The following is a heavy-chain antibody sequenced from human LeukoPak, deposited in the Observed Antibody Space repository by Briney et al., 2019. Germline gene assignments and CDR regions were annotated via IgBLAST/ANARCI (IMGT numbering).Heavy chain of an antibody. V-gene: IGHV4-38-2*01. CDR1: GYSISSGYY. J-gene: IGHJ5*02. Sequence: TSETLSLTCAVSGYSISSGYYGGWIRQPPGKGLEWIGSIYHSGSTYYNPSLKSRVTTSVDTSKNQFSLKLSSVTAADTAVYYCARGDFGDGVVLILEEFWFDPWGQGTLVTVSS. CDR2: IYHSGST. D-gene: IGHD3-3*01. CDR3: ARGDFGDGVVLILEEFWFDP.